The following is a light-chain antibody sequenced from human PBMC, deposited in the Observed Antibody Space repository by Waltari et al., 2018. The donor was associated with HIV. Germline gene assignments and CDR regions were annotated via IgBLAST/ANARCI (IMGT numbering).Light chain of an antibody. Sequence: DIVMTQSPLSLPVTPGEPASISCRSRQGLLHTNGNTYLGWYLQKPGQSPQLLIYLGSSRASGVPDRFSGSGSGTDFTLKISRVEAEDVGVYYCMQALQTPITFGQGTRLEIK. J-gene: IGKJ5*01. CDR1: QGLLHTNGNTY. CDR2: LGS. V-gene: IGKV2-28*01. CDR3: MQALQTPIT.